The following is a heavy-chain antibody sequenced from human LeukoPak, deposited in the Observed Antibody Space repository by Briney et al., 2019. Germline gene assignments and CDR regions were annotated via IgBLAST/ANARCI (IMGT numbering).Heavy chain of an antibody. CDR3: AKGGNYYYYMDV. D-gene: IGHD3-16*01. V-gene: IGHV3-48*04. CDR1: GFTFSSYS. CDR2: ISSSSSTI. J-gene: IGHJ6*03. Sequence: GGSLRLSCAASGFTFSSYSMNWVRQAPGKGLEWVSYISSSSSTIYYADSVKGRFTISRDNAKNSLYLQMNSLRAEDTAFYYCAKGGNYYYYMDVWGKGTTVTISS.